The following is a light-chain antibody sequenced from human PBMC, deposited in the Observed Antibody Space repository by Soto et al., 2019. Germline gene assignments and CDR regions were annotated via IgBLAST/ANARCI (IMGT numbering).Light chain of an antibody. V-gene: IGKV1-39*01. Sequence: DIQMTQSPPSLSASVGDSLSISCRAGQTINTFLNWYQQKPGEAPKLLIFSASSLQAGVPPRFSAREHGTDFNLTISILQPDDSAVYYCQQRYSFHATFGHGTKVEVK. CDR1: QTINTF. CDR3: QQRYSFHAT. CDR2: SAS. J-gene: IGKJ1*01.